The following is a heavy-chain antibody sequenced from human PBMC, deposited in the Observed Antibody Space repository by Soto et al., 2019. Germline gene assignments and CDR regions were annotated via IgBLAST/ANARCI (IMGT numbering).Heavy chain of an antibody. V-gene: IGHV3-23*01. Sequence: GGSLRLSCAASGFTFSSYVMVWVRQAPGKGLEWVSSLTGDGGSTYYAESVRGRFTISRDNSKNTLYLQMNSLRVDDTAVYYCAKRGVDYGMDVWGQGTTVTVSS. D-gene: IGHD3-16*01. CDR2: LTGDGGST. J-gene: IGHJ6*02. CDR3: AKRGVDYGMDV. CDR1: GFTFSSYV.